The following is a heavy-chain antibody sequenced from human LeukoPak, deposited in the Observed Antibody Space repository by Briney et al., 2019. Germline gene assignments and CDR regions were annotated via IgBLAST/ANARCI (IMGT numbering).Heavy chain of an antibody. J-gene: IGHJ5*02. CDR3: ARGHLGLSP. CDR1: GGSISGYS. D-gene: IGHD3-10*01. CDR2: FHNSRTT. Sequence: SSETLSLTCTVSGGSISGYSWTWIRQPPGQGLEWIGYFHNSRTTSYNPSLTGRVIISVDTAMDQISLKLNSVTAADTAVYYCARGHLGLSPWSQGTLVTVSS. V-gene: IGHV4-59*01.